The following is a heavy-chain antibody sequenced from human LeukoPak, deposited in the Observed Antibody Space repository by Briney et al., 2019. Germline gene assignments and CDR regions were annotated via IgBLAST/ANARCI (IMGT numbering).Heavy chain of an antibody. Sequence: GGSLRLSCAASGFTFSSYAMHWVRQAPGKGLEWVAVISYDGSNKYYADSVKGRFTISRDNSKNTLYLQMNSLRAEDTAVYYCARVKWELHAFDIWGQGPMVTVSS. CDR2: ISYDGSNK. D-gene: IGHD1-26*01. J-gene: IGHJ3*02. CDR1: GFTFSSYA. CDR3: ARVKWELHAFDI. V-gene: IGHV3-30-3*01.